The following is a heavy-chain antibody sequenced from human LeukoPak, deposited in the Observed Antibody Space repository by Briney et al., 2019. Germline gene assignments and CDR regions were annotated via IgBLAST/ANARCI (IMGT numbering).Heavy chain of an antibody. D-gene: IGHD4-17*01. Sequence: PGGSLRLSCAASGISVSSHYMTWVRQAPGKGLEWVSVIDSGGSTNPADSVKGRFSVSRDNSKNTLYLQMNSLRVEDTAVYYCARTYGDYDYYYGMDVWGQGTTVTVSS. CDR3: ARTYGDYDYYYGMDV. CDR2: IDSGGST. V-gene: IGHV3-66*01. J-gene: IGHJ6*01. CDR1: GISVSSHY.